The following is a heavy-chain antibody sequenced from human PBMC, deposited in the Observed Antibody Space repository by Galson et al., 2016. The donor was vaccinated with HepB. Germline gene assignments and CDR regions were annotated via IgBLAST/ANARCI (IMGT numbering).Heavy chain of an antibody. CDR3: ARVFGDYVYGNWFDP. CDR2: VSYNGSNE. D-gene: IGHD5/OR15-5a*01. J-gene: IGHJ5*02. V-gene: IGHV3-30*04. CDR1: GFPFNSYA. Sequence: SLRLSCAASGFPFNSYAMHWVRQAPGKGLEWLAVVSYNGSNEYYADSVKGRFTISRDNSKNTLFLQLSSPRSEDTAVYYCARVFGDYVYGNWFDPWGQGTLVIVSS.